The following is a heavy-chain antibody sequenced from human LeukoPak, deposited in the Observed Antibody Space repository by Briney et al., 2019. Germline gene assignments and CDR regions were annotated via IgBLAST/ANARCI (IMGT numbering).Heavy chain of an antibody. CDR2: IYHSGST. V-gene: IGHV4-4*02. J-gene: IGHJ3*02. CDR1: GGSISSSNW. D-gene: IGHD2-8*01. CDR3: ARRNCTNGVCYFIGAFDI. Sequence: PSETLSLTCTVSGGSISSSNWWSWVRQPPGKGLEWIGEIYHSGSTNYNPSLKSRVTISVDKSKNQFSLKLSSVTAADTAVYYCARRNCTNGVCYFIGAFDIWGQGTMVTVSS.